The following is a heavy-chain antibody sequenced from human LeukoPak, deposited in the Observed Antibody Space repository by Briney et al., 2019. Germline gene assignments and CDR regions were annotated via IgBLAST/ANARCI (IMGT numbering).Heavy chain of an antibody. CDR1: GYTFTSYG. CDR2: ISAYNGNT. J-gene: IGHJ6*03. D-gene: IGHD6-13*01. CDR3: ARVVGSSSWYPYYYYYMDV. Sequence: ASVKVSCKASGYTFTSYGISWVRQAPGQGLEWMGWISAYNGNTNYAQKLQGRVTMTTDTSTSTAYMELRSLRSDDTDVYYCARVVGSSSWYPYYYYYMDVWGKGTTVTVSS. V-gene: IGHV1-18*01.